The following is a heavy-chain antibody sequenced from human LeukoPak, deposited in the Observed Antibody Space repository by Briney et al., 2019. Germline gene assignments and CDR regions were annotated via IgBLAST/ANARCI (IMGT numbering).Heavy chain of an antibody. Sequence: SETLSLTCTVSGGSISSYYWSWIRQPAGKGLEWIGRIYTSGSTNYNPSLKSRVTMSVDTSKNQFSLKLSSVTAADTAVYYCARAGIDRGHHYYYYMDVWGKGTTVTVSS. J-gene: IGHJ6*03. CDR3: ARAGIDRGHHYYYYMDV. CDR1: GGSISSYY. CDR2: IYTSGST. V-gene: IGHV4-4*07. D-gene: IGHD3-16*02.